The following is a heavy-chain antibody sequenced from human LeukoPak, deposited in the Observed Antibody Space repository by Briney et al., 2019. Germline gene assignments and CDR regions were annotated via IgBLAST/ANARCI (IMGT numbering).Heavy chain of an antibody. D-gene: IGHD3-22*01. J-gene: IGHJ4*02. CDR3: ARGADPPSSGYYYTFDY. Sequence: SETLSLTCTVSGGSINTYYWHWIRQPPGKGLEWIGYISYSGSTNYNPSLESRVTISVDTSKNQFSLNLSSVTAADTAVYYCARGADPPSSGYYYTFDYWGQGTRVTVSS. V-gene: IGHV4-59*12. CDR1: GGSINTYY. CDR2: ISYSGST.